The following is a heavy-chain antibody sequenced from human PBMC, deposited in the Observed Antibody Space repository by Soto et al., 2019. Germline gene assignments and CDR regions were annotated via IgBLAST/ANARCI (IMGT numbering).Heavy chain of an antibody. CDR1: GYTFTSYG. Sequence: QVQLVQSGAEVKKPGASVKVSCKASGYTFTSYGISWVRQAPGQGLEWMGWISAYNGNTNYAQKLQGRVTMTRETSTSTAYMELSSLISDDTAVYYCARGTAMVFNYYYMDVWGKGTTVTVSS. V-gene: IGHV1-18*01. D-gene: IGHD5-18*01. CDR3: ARGTAMVFNYYYMDV. J-gene: IGHJ6*03. CDR2: ISAYNGNT.